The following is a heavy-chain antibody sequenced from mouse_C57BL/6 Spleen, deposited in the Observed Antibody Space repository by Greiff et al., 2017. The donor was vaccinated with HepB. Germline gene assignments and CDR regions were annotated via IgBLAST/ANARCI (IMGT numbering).Heavy chain of an antibody. J-gene: IGHJ4*01. Sequence: QVQLKESGPGLVQPSQSLSITCTVSGFSLTSYGVHWVRQSPGKGLEWLGVIWSGGSTDYNAAFISRLSISKDNSKSQVFFKMNSLQADDTAIYYCARGYGSSPYYAMDYWGQGTSVTVSS. V-gene: IGHV2-2*01. CDR1: GFSLTSYG. CDR3: ARGYGSSPYYAMDY. D-gene: IGHD1-1*01. CDR2: IWSGGST.